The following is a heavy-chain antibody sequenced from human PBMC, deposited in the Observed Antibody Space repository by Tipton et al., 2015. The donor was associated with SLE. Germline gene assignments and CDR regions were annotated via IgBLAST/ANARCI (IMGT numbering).Heavy chain of an antibody. D-gene: IGHD2-15*01. Sequence: TLSLTCAVSGGSISSSNWWSWVRQPPGKGLEWIGSIYHSGSTYYNASLKSRVTISVDTSKNQFSLNLTSVIAADTAAYYCAREDNSYWYFDLWGRGTLVTVSS. CDR3: AREDNSYWYFDL. J-gene: IGHJ2*01. V-gene: IGHV4-4*02. CDR2: IYHSGST. CDR1: GGSISSSNW.